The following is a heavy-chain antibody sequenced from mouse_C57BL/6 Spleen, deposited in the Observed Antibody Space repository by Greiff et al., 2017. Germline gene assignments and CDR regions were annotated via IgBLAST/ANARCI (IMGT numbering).Heavy chain of an antibody. CDR2: IDPSDSET. CDR1: GYTFTSYW. Sequence: VQLQQPGAELVRPGSSVKLSCKASGYTFTSYWMHWVKQRPIQGLEWIGNIDPSDSETHYNQKFKDTATLTVDQSSSTAYMQLSSLTSEDSAVYDCERGSYYGSRDWYFDVWGTGATVTVSS. V-gene: IGHV1-52*01. J-gene: IGHJ1*03. CDR3: ERGSYYGSRDWYFDV. D-gene: IGHD1-1*01.